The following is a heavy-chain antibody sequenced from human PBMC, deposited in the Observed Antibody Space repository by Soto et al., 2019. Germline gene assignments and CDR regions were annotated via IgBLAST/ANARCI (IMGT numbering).Heavy chain of an antibody. J-gene: IGHJ4*02. V-gene: IGHV4-59*01. D-gene: IGHD6-6*01. Sequence: SETLSLTCTVYGGSISSYYWSWIRQPPGKGLEWIGYIYDSGRTNYNPSLKSRVTISEDTSKNQFSLKLTSVTAADTAVYYCAAPPRYWGQGTLVTVS. CDR3: AAPPRY. CDR1: GGSISSYY. CDR2: IYDSGRT.